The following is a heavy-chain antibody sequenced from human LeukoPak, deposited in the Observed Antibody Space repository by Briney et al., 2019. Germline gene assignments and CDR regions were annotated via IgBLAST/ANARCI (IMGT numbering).Heavy chain of an antibody. D-gene: IGHD6-13*01. CDR1: GGSISSYY. J-gene: IGHJ5*02. CDR2: IYTSGST. Sequence: SETLSLTYTVSGGSISSYYWSWIRQPPGKGLEWIGYIYTSGSTNYNPSLKSRVTISVDTSKNQFSLKLSSVTAADTAVYYCARNVRAAAGICWFDPWGQGTLVTVSS. CDR3: ARNVRAAAGICWFDP. V-gene: IGHV4-4*09.